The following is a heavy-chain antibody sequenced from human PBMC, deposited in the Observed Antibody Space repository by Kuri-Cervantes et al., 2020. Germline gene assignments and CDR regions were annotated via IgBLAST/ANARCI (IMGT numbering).Heavy chain of an antibody. J-gene: IGHJ4*02. CDR3: AREGGSSGYYLTD. CDR1: GFTLSSFG. D-gene: IGHD3-22*01. V-gene: IGHV3-21*05. Sequence: GESLKISCAASGFTLSSFGLSCVRQAPGKGLEWISYINTINKSTYYADSVKGRFTISRDNAKNSLYLQMNSLRAEDTAVYYCAREGGSSGYYLTDWGQGTLVTVSS. CDR2: INTINKST.